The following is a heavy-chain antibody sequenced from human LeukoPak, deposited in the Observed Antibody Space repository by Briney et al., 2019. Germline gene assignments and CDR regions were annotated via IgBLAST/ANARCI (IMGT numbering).Heavy chain of an antibody. D-gene: IGHD3-10*01. CDR1: GGSISSYY. V-gene: IGHV4-4*09. Sequence: SETLSLTCTVSGGSISSYYLSWIRQPPGKGLEWIGYIYTSGSTNYNPSLKSRVTISVDTSKNQFSLKLSSVTAADTAVYYCASADYYGSGSYFDFDYWGQGTLVTVSS. CDR2: IYTSGST. CDR3: ASADYYGSGSYFDFDY. J-gene: IGHJ4*02.